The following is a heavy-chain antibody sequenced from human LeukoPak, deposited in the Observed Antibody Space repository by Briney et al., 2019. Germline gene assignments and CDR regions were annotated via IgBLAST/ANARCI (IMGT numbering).Heavy chain of an antibody. Sequence: GGSLRLSCSASGFTFSSYAMSWVRQAPGKGLEWVSAISGSGGSTYYADSVKGRFTISRDNSKNTLYLQMNSLRAEDTAVYYCAKDREYSSGWYPWGQGTLVTVSS. V-gene: IGHV3-23*01. D-gene: IGHD6-19*01. CDR1: GFTFSSYA. J-gene: IGHJ5*02. CDR3: AKDREYSSGWYP. CDR2: ISGSGGST.